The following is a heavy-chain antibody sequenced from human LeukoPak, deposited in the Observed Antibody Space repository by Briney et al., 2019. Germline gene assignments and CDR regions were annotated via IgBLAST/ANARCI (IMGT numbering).Heavy chain of an antibody. Sequence: PGGSLRLSCAASGFTVSSSYMSWVRQPPGNGLEWVSSISGSGGSTYYADSVKGRFTVSRDNSKNTLYLQMNSLRAEDTAVYYCAKGYGAYFPFDYWGQGTLVTVSS. CDR2: ISGSGGST. D-gene: IGHD4-17*01. V-gene: IGHV3-23*01. CDR3: AKGYGAYFPFDY. J-gene: IGHJ4*02. CDR1: GFTVSSSY.